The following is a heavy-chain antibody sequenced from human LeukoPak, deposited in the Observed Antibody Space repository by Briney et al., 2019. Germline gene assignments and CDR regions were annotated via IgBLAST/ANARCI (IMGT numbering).Heavy chain of an antibody. V-gene: IGHV3-23*01. CDR1: GFTFSTYT. Sequence: PGGSLRLSCAASGFTFSTYTMNWVRQAPGKGLEWVSAISGSGGSTYYADSVKGRFTISRDNSKNTLYLQMNSLRAEDTAVYYCAKGVDGSRYYFDYWGQGTLVTVSS. CDR3: AKGVDGSRYYFDY. CDR2: ISGSGGST. J-gene: IGHJ4*02. D-gene: IGHD2-2*01.